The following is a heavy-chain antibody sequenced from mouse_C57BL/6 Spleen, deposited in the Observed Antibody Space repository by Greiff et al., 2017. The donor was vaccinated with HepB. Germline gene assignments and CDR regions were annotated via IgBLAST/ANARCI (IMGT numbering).Heavy chain of an antibody. CDR1: GFTFSSYA. V-gene: IGHV5-4*01. J-gene: IGHJ3*01. D-gene: IGHD2-1*01. CDR3: ARALYGNFLFAY. CDR2: ISDGGSYN. Sequence: EVQGVESGGGLVKPGGSLKLSCAASGFTFSSYAMSWVRQTPEKRLEWVATISDGGSYNYYPDNVKGRFTISRDNAKNNLYLQMSHLKSEDTAMYYCARALYGNFLFAYWGQGTLVTVSA.